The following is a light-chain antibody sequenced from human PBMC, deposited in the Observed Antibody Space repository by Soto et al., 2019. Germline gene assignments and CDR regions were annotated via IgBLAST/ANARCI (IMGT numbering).Light chain of an antibody. CDR2: LTSDGSH. J-gene: IGLJ3*02. CDR3: QTWGTGIRV. CDR1: SGHSTYA. V-gene: IGLV4-69*01. Sequence: QPVLTQSPSASASLGASVKLTCTLSSGHSTYAIAWHQQQPEKGPRYLMKLTSDGSHTKGDGIPDRFSGSSSGAERYLTISSIQSEDEADYYCQTWGTGIRVFGGGTKLTVL.